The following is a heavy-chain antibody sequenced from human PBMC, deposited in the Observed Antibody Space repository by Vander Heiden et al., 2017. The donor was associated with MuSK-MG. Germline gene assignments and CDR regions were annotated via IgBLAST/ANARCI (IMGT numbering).Heavy chain of an antibody. V-gene: IGHV2-5*05. J-gene: IGHJ6*03. CDR2: IYWDDDK. CDR3: ASQSYYYYYMDV. CDR1: GFSLSTSGVG. Sequence: QITLKESGPTLVKPTQPLTLTCTFSGFSLSTSGVGVGWIRQPPGKALEWLALIYWDDDKRYGPSLKSRLTITKDTSKNQVVLTMTNMDPVDTATYYCASQSYYYYYMDVWGKGTTVTVSS.